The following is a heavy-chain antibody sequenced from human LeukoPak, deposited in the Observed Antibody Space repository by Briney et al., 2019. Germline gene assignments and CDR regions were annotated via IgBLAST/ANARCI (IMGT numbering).Heavy chain of an antibody. V-gene: IGHV4-4*07. CDR1: GGSISSYY. J-gene: IGHJ3*02. CDR2: IYTSGST. Sequence: SETLSLTCTVSGGSISSYYWSWIRQPAGKGLEWIGRIYTSGSTNYNPSLKSRVTMSVDTSKNQFSLKLSSVTAADTAMYYCARRLGYSSSWYAAFDIWGQGTMVTVSS. D-gene: IGHD6-13*01. CDR3: ARRLGYSSSWYAAFDI.